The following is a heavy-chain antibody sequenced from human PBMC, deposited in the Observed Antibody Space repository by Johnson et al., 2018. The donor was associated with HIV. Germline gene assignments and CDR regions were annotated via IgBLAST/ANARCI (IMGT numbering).Heavy chain of an antibody. J-gene: IGHJ1*01. CDR2: ISYDGNNK. D-gene: IGHD3-10*01. CDR3: AKVRSRWAM. Sequence: QVQLVESGGRVVQPGRSLRLSCATSGFTFSSYAMHWVHQAPGKGLEWVAVISYDGNNKYYADSVKGRFTISRDNSKNTLYLQMNSLRPEDTAVYYCAKVRSRWAMWG. CDR1: GFTFSSYA. V-gene: IGHV3-30*18.